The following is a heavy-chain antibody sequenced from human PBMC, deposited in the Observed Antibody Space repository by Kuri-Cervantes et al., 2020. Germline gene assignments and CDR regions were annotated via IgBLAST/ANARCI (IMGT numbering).Heavy chain of an antibody. J-gene: IGHJ6*02. D-gene: IGHD3-9*01. Sequence: LSLTCAASGFTVSSNYMSWVRQAPGKGLEWVSVIYSGGSTYYADSVKGRFTMSRDNSKNTIYLQMNRLRPEDTAVYYCATRGDPVDLSTSYGMDVWGQGTTVTVSS. V-gene: IGHV3-53*05. CDR1: GFTVSSNY. CDR3: ATRGDPVDLSTSYGMDV. CDR2: IYSGGST.